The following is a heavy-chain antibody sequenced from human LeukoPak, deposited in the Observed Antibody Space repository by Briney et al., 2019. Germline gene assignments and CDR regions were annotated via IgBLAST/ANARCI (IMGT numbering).Heavy chain of an antibody. V-gene: IGHV4-34*01. CDR3: ARQYYYGSGSHFDY. J-gene: IGHJ4*02. Sequence: SETLSLTCAVYGGSFSSYYWSWIRQPPGKGLEWIGEINHSGSTNYNPSLKSRVTISVDTSKNQFSLKLSSVTAADTAVYYCARQYYYGSGSHFDYWGQGTLVTVSS. D-gene: IGHD3-10*01. CDR2: INHSGST. CDR1: GGSFSSYY.